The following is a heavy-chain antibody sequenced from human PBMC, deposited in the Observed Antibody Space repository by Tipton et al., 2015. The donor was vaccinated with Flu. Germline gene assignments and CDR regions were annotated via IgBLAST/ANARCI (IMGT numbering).Heavy chain of an antibody. V-gene: IGHV4-61*02. Sequence: TLSLTCIVSGGSISSGSYFWSWIRQPAGKGLQWIGRIYTNGRTNYNPSLKSRVTISVDTSKNQFSLKLSSVTAADTAVYCCARTHDYGDPGGQHWGQGTLVTVSS. CDR3: ARTHDYGDPGGQH. J-gene: IGHJ1*01. CDR1: GGSISSGSYF. CDR2: IYTNGRT. D-gene: IGHD4-17*01.